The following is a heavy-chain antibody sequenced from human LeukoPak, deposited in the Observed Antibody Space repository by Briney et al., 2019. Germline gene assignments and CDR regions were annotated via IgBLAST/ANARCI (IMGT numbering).Heavy chain of an antibody. CDR2: IYYSGST. J-gene: IGHJ5*02. CDR3: AGLLNVGVSHWFDP. V-gene: IGHV4-39*01. Sequence: PSETLSLTCSVSGGSISTTTYYWGWIRQPPGKGLEWIGTIYYSGSTYYNPSLKSRVTISVDTSKNQFSLKLSSVTAADTAVYFCAGLLNVGVSHWFDPWGQGTLVTVSS. CDR1: GGSISTTTYY. D-gene: IGHD5/OR15-5a*01.